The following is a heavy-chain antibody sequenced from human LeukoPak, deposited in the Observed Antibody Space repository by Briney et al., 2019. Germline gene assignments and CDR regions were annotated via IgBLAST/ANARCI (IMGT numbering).Heavy chain of an antibody. CDR2: ISYDGSNK. J-gene: IGHJ4*02. Sequence: GGSLRLFCVASGFTFSTYAMHWVRQAPGKGLGWVAVISYDGSNKYYADSVKGRFTISRDNSKNTLYLQMNSLRAEDTAVYYCASSHSSGWYYLDYWGQGTLVTVSS. V-gene: IGHV3-30-3*01. CDR1: GFTFSTYA. CDR3: ASSHSSGWYYLDY. D-gene: IGHD6-19*01.